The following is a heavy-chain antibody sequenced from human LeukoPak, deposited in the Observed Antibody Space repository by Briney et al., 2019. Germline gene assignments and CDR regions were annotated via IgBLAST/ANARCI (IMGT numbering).Heavy chain of an antibody. CDR3: ARDPQFPDNYYYYMDV. J-gene: IGHJ6*03. D-gene: IGHD1-14*01. V-gene: IGHV3-21*01. CDR2: ISSSNSYI. CDR1: GFTFSSYS. Sequence: GGSLRLSCAASGFTFSSYSMNWVRQAPGKGLEWVSYISSSNSYIYYADSVKGRFTISRDNSKNTLYLQMNSLRAEDTAVYYCARDPQFPDNYYYYMDVWGKGTTVTVSS.